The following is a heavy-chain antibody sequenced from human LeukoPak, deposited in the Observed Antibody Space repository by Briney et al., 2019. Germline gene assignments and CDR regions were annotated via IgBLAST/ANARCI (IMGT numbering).Heavy chain of an antibody. CDR2: IKGIGPTT. CDR3: ARAGELRYMDV. D-gene: IGHD3-16*01. CDR1: GFTFSDYA. V-gene: IGHV3-48*04. J-gene: IGHJ6*03. Sequence: PGGSLRLSCAVSGFTFSDYAMTWVRQAPGKGLEWVSTIKGIGPTTYYADSLKGRFTISRDNAKNSLFLQMSSLRADDTAIYYCARAGELRYMDVWGKGTAVTVSS.